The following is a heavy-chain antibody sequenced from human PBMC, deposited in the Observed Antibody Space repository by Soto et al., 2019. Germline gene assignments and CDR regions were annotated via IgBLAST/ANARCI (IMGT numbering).Heavy chain of an antibody. CDR3: AKEEGLNWYFDL. CDR1: GFTFSSYG. CDR2: ISYDGSNK. V-gene: IGHV3-30*18. Sequence: ESGGGVVQPGRSLRLSCAASGFTFSSYGMHWVRQAPGKGLEWVAVISYDGSNKYYADSVKGRFTISRDNSKNTLYLQMNSLRAEDTAVYYCAKEEGLNWYFDLWGRGTLVTVSS. J-gene: IGHJ2*01.